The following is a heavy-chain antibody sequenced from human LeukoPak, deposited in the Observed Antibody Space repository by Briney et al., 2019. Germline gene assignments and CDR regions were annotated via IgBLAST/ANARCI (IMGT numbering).Heavy chain of an antibody. V-gene: IGHV1-18*01. CDR3: ARDWGYYDSCGYLGVFDI. CDR1: GYTFTSYG. J-gene: IGHJ3*02. Sequence: GASVKVSCKASGYTFTSYGISWVRQAPGQGLEWMGWISAYNGNTNYAQKLQGRVTMTTDTSTSTAYMELRSLRSDDTAVYYCARDWGYYDSCGYLGVFDIWGQGTMVTVSS. CDR2: ISAYNGNT. D-gene: IGHD3-22*01.